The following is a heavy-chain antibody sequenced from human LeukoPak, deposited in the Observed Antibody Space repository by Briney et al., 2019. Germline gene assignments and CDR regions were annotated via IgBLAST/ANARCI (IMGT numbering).Heavy chain of an antibody. J-gene: IGHJ3*02. D-gene: IGHD3-22*01. CDR1: GYSISSGYY. V-gene: IGHV4-38-2*02. CDR3: ARGGSYDSSGYYYLDAFDI. CDR2: IYHSGST. Sequence: PSETLSLTCTVSGYSISSGYYWGWILQPPGKGLEWIVSIYHSGSTYYNPSLKSRVTISVDTSKNQFSLKLSSVTAADTAVYYCARGGSYDSSGYYYLDAFDIWGQGTMVTVSS.